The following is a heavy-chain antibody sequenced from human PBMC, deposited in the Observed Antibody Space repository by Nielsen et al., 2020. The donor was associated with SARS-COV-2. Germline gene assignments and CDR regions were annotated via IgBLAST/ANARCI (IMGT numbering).Heavy chain of an antibody. V-gene: IGHV3-53*01. Sequence: VRQAPGKGLEWVSVIYSIYSGSNTYYADSVKGRFTISRDNSKNTLYLHMNSLRAEDTAVYYCARCKERRPITIFGVVPNWFDPWGQGTLVTVSS. J-gene: IGHJ5*02. CDR3: ARCKERRPITIFGVVPNWFDP. D-gene: IGHD3-3*01. CDR2: IYSIYSGSNT.